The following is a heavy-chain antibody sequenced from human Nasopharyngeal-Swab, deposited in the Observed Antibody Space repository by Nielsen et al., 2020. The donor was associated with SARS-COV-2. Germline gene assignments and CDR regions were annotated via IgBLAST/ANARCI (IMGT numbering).Heavy chain of an antibody. CDR3: ARVYYGSGSS. J-gene: IGHJ4*02. D-gene: IGHD3-10*01. CDR1: GFTVSSNY. CDR2: IYSGGST. Sequence: GESLKISCAASGFTVSSNYMSWVRQAPGKGLEWVSVIYSGGSTYYADSVKGRFTISRDNSKNTLYLQMNSLRAEDTAVYHCARVYYGSGSSWGQGTLVTVSS. V-gene: IGHV3-66*01.